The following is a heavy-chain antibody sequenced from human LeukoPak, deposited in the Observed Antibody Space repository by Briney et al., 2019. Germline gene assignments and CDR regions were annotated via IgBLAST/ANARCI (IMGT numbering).Heavy chain of an antibody. J-gene: IGHJ4*02. V-gene: IGHV4-34*01. CDR1: GGSFSGYY. D-gene: IGHD3-3*01. Sequence: KASETLSLTCAVYGGSFSGYYWSWIRQPPGKGLEWIGEINHSGSTNYNPSLKSRVTISVDTSKNQFSLKLSSVTVADTAVYYCARGPLPYDFWSGRRMYYFDYWGQGTLVTVSS. CDR3: ARGPLPYDFWSGRRMYYFDY. CDR2: INHSGST.